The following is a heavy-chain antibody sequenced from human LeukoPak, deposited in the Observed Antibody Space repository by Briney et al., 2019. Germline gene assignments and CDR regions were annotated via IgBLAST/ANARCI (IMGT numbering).Heavy chain of an antibody. Sequence: SETLSLTCTVSGYSISSGYYWGWIRQPPGKGLEWIGSIYHSGSTYYNPSLKSRVTISVDTSKNQFSLKLSSVTAADTAVYYCARAGYCSSTSCSHRYWFDPWGQGTLVTVSS. CDR1: GYSISSGYY. V-gene: IGHV4-38-2*02. D-gene: IGHD2-2*01. CDR3: ARAGYCSSTSCSHRYWFDP. CDR2: IYHSGST. J-gene: IGHJ5*02.